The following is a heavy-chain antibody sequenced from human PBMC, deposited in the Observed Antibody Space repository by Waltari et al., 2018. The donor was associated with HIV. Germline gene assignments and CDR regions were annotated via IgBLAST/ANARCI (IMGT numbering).Heavy chain of an antibody. Sequence: EVQLVESGGGLVQRGGSLRLYCAASGLTFRTFWMSWVRQAPGKGLEWLANIKQDGSEKYYVDSVKGRFTISRDNAKNSLYLQMNSLRAEDTAVYYCASPSIRAGMDVWGQGTTVTVSS. CDR2: IKQDGSEK. V-gene: IGHV3-7*01. D-gene: IGHD2-2*02. CDR1: GLTFRTFW. CDR3: ASPSIRAGMDV. J-gene: IGHJ6*02.